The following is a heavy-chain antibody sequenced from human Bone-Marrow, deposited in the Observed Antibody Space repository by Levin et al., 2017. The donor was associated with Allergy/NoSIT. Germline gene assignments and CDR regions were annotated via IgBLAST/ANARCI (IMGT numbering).Heavy chain of an antibody. CDR1: GFTFSSYA. Sequence: LSLTCAASGFTFSSYAMSWVRPAPGKGLEWVSAISGSGGSTYYADSVKGRFTISRDNSKNTLYLQMNSLRAEDTAVYYCAKSRYPPSGSYLVYWGQGTLVTVSS. CDR3: AKSRYPPSGSYLVY. V-gene: IGHV3-23*01. D-gene: IGHD1-26*01. J-gene: IGHJ4*02. CDR2: ISGSGGST.